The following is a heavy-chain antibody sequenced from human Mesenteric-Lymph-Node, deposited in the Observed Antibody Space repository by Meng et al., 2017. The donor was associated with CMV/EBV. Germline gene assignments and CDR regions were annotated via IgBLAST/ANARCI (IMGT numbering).Heavy chain of an antibody. V-gene: IGHV5-51*01. Sequence: GESLKISCKGSAYTFSNYYIAWVRQMPGKGLEWMGIIYPDDFDTRYSPSFQGQVTISADKSISTAYLQWSSLKASDTAMYYCARHPPLAAATNWFDPWGQGTLVTVSS. CDR1: AYTFSNYY. CDR2: IYPDDFDT. D-gene: IGHD6-13*01. CDR3: ARHPPLAAATNWFDP. J-gene: IGHJ5*02.